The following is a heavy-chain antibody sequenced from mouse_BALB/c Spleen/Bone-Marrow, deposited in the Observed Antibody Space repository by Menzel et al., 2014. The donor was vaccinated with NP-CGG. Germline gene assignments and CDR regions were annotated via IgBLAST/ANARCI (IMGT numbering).Heavy chain of an antibody. D-gene: IGHD1-1*01. CDR3: ANYYGSTWFAY. J-gene: IGHJ3*01. Sequence: EVMLVESGGGLVKPGGSLKLSCAASGFTFSDYYMYWVRQTPEKRLAWVATISDGGSYTYYPDSVKGRFTISRDNAKNNLYLQMNSLKSEDTAMYYCANYYGSTWFAYWGQGALVTVSA. V-gene: IGHV5-4*02. CDR2: ISDGGSYT. CDR1: GFTFSDYY.